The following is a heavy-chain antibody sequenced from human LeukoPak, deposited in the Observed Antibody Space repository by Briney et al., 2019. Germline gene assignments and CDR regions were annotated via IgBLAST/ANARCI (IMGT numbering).Heavy chain of an antibody. J-gene: IGHJ4*02. CDR2: ISYGGST. CDR1: GGSVSSTTYY. V-gene: IGHV4-39*01. Sequence: SETLSLTCSVSGGSVSSTTYYWGWIRQPPGKGLEWIGSISYGGSTYYNPSLKSRLIISVDTSKNQFSLELSSVTAADTAVYFCARSRYDSGTYALEEWGQGTLVTVSS. CDR3: ARSRYDSGTYALEE. D-gene: IGHD3-10*01.